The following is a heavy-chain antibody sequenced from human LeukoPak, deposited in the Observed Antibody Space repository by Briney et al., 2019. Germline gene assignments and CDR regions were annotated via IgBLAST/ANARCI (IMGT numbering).Heavy chain of an antibody. CDR3: ARGVGATQYYYYYMDV. CDR1: GGSFSGYY. Sequence: SETLSLTCAVYGGSFSGYYWSWIRQPPGKGLEWIGEINHSGSTNYNPSLKSRVTISVDTSKNQFSLKLSSVTAADTAVYYCARGVGATQYYYYYMDVWGKGTTVTVSS. CDR2: INHSGST. J-gene: IGHJ6*03. V-gene: IGHV4-34*01. D-gene: IGHD1-26*01.